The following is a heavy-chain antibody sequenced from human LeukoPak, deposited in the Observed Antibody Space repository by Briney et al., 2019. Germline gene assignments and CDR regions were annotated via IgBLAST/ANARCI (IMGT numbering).Heavy chain of an antibody. D-gene: IGHD2-15*01. CDR2: INHSGST. V-gene: IGHV4-34*01. CDR3: ARQRGCSGGSCSYYFDY. CDR1: GGSISSYY. J-gene: IGHJ4*02. Sequence: SETLSLTCTVSGGSISSYYWSWIRQPPGKGLEWIGEINHSGSTNYNPSLKSRVTISVDTSKNQFSLKLSSVTAADTAVYYCARQRGCSGGSCSYYFDYWGQGTLVTVSS.